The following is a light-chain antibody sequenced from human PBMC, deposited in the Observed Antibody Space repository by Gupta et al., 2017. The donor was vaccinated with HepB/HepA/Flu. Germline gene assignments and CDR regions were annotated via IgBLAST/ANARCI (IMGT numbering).Light chain of an antibody. CDR3: QVWDSTSDLDVV. J-gene: IGLJ2*01. CDR2: DDN. Sequence: SYVLTQAPSVSVAPGKTARITCGGNNIGGKSVLWYQQKPGQAPVLVVYDDNDRPSGIPERFSGSNSGNTATLTISSVDAGDEADYYCQVWDSTSDLDVVFGGGTRLTVL. V-gene: IGLV3-21*03. CDR1: NIGGKS.